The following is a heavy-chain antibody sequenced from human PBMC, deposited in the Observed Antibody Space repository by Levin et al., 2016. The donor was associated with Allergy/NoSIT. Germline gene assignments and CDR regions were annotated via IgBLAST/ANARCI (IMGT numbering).Heavy chain of an antibody. CDR3: ARVGCGGDCYPPRTHDAFDI. D-gene: IGHD2-21*02. J-gene: IGHJ3*02. CDR2: IIPIFGTA. V-gene: IGHV1-69*01. Sequence: WVRQAPGQGLEWMGGIIPIFGTANYAQKFQGRVTITADESTSTAYMELSSLRSEDTAVYYCARVGCGGDCYPPRTHDAFDIWGQGTMVTVSS.